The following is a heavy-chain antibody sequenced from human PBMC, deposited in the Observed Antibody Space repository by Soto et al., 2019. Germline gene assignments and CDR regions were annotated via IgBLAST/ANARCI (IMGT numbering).Heavy chain of an antibody. D-gene: IGHD3-10*01. V-gene: IGHV1-18*01. CDR2: ISAYNGNT. Sequence: ASVKVSCKASGYTFTSYCISWVRQAPGQGLEWMGWISAYNGNTNYAQKLQGRVTMTTDTSTSTAYMELRSLRSDDTAVYYCARSSPFRGVIITPPSWFDPWGQGTLVTVSS. CDR1: GYTFTSYC. J-gene: IGHJ5*02. CDR3: ARSSPFRGVIITPPSWFDP.